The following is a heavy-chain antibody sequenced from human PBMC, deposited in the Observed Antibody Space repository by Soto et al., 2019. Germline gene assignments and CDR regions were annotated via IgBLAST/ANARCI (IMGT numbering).Heavy chain of an antibody. CDR2: ISYDGSNK. D-gene: IGHD6-13*01. CDR3: AKSPHSSWYYFDY. Sequence: QVQLVESGGGVVQPGRSLRLSCAASGFTFSSYGMHWVRQAPGKGLEWVAVISYDGSNKYYADSVKGRFTISRDNSKNTLYLQMNSLRAEDTAVYYCAKSPHSSWYYFDYWGQGTLVTVSS. J-gene: IGHJ4*02. CDR1: GFTFSSYG. V-gene: IGHV3-30*18.